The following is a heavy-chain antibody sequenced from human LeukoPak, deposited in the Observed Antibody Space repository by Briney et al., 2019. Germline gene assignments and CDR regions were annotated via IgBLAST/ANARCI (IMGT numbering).Heavy chain of an antibody. CDR2: IKKDGSEE. CDR3: ARYYDFWSGYPPWDY. Sequence: GGSLRLSCAASGFTFSTYAMSWVRQAPGKGLEWVANIKKDGSEEYYVDSVKGRFTISRDNAKNSLYLQMNSLRAEDTAVYYCARYYDFWSGYPPWDYWGQGTLVTVSS. D-gene: IGHD3-3*01. CDR1: GFTFSTYA. J-gene: IGHJ4*02. V-gene: IGHV3-7*01.